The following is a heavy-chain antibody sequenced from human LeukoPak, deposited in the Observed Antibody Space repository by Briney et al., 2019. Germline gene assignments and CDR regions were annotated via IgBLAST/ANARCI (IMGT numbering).Heavy chain of an antibody. V-gene: IGHV5-51*01. D-gene: IGHD5-18*01. CDR1: GYSFTSYW. CDR3: ARPKTLGGYNYEFEF. Sequence: GESLKISCKGSGYSFTSYWIGWVRQMPGKGLEWMGIIYPGDSDTRYSPSFQGQVTISADKSSSTAYLQWSSLKASDTAIYYCARPKTLGGYNYEFEFWSQGTLVTVSS. J-gene: IGHJ4*02. CDR2: IYPGDSDT.